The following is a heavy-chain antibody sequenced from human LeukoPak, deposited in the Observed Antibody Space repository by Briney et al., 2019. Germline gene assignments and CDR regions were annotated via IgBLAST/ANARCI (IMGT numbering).Heavy chain of an antibody. Sequence: ASVKVSCKASGYTFTSYGISWVRQALGQGLEWMGWISAYNGNTNYAQKLQGRVTMTTDTSTSTAYMELRSLRSDDTAVYYCARVRWRGYYDSSGYFTEGPFDYWGQGTLVTVSS. CDR3: ARVRWRGYYDSSGYFTEGPFDY. D-gene: IGHD3-22*01. CDR2: ISAYNGNT. V-gene: IGHV1-18*01. J-gene: IGHJ4*02. CDR1: GYTFTSYG.